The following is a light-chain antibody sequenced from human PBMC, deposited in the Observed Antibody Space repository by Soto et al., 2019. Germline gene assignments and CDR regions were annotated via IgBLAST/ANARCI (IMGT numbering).Light chain of an antibody. CDR3: SSYTSATTYV. CDR1: SSDVGAYDY. J-gene: IGLJ1*01. Sequence: QSALTQPASVSGSPGQSITISCTGTSSDVGAYDYVSWYQHHPGKAPKLMIHEVSDRPSGISNRFSGSKSGNTASLTISGPQAEDEADYYCSSYTSATTYVFGTGTKVTVL. CDR2: EVS. V-gene: IGLV2-14*01.